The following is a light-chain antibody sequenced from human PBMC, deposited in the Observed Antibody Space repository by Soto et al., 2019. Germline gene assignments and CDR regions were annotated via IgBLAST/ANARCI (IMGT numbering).Light chain of an antibody. V-gene: IGLV2-14*01. J-gene: IGLJ1*01. CDR2: EVS. CDR1: SSDVGGYNY. CDR3: CSHTSSSPYV. Sequence: QSALTQPASVSGSPGQSITISCTGTSSDVGGYNYVSWYQQHPGKAPKLMIYEVSNRPSGVSHRFSGSKSGNTASLTISGLQAEDEADYHCCSHTSSSPYVFGTGTKVTVL.